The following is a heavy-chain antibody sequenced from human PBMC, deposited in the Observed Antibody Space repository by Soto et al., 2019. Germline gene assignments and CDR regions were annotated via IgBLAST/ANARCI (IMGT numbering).Heavy chain of an antibody. J-gene: IGHJ4*02. Sequence: SETLSLTCAVSGDSISSGGYSWSWIRQPPGKGLEWIGYIYHSGSTYYNPSLKSRVTISVDRSKNQFSLKLSSVTAADTAVYYCARGNPVPLDYWGQGTLVTVPQ. CDR1: GDSISSGGYS. V-gene: IGHV4-30-2*01. D-gene: IGHD1-1*01. CDR3: ARGNPVPLDY. CDR2: IYHSGST.